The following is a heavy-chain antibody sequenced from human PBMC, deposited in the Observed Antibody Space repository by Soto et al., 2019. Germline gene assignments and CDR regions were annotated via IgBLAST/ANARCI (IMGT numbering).Heavy chain of an antibody. CDR2: ITDTGGDT. V-gene: IGHV3-23*01. J-gene: IGHJ4*02. CDR3: ARGSTDSYPGSRIFDF. CDR1: GFTFGSRA. D-gene: IGHD3-10*01. Sequence: EVQLLESGGDLVQPGGSLRLSCVASGFTFGSRAMSWVRQAPGEGLEWVSTITDTGGDTKYSDSVRGRFTMSRDNSKKTLYLQMNNLRVEDSALYYCARGSTDSYPGSRIFDFWGRGTLVTVSS.